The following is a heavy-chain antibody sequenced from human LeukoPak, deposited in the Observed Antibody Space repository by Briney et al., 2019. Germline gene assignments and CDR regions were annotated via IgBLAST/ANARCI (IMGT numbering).Heavy chain of an antibody. CDR3: AKDVRPGIVVVPPAVGGFDP. CDR2: ITYDGINN. D-gene: IGHD2-2*01. CDR1: GFTFSSYA. V-gene: IGHV3-30*02. J-gene: IGHJ5*02. Sequence: GGSLRLSCAASGFTFSSYAMSWVRQAPGKGPEWVTFITYDGINNYYTDSVKGRFTISRDNSKNTLYLQLNSLRPEDTAVYYCAKDVRPGIVVVPPAVGGFDPWGQGTLVTVSS.